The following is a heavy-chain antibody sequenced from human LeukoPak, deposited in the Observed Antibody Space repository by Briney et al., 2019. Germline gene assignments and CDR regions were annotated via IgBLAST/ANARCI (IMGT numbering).Heavy chain of an antibody. V-gene: IGHV3-30-3*01. D-gene: IGHD5-18*01. CDR2: ISYDGSNK. CDR3: VRTEGYSYGWFDY. Sequence: GGSLRLSCAASGFTFSSYAMHWVRQAPGKGLEWVAVISYDGSNKYYADSVKGRFTISRDNSKNTLFLQMSSLRPEDTAVYYCVRTEGYSYGWFDYWGQGTLVTVSS. J-gene: IGHJ4*02. CDR1: GFTFSSYA.